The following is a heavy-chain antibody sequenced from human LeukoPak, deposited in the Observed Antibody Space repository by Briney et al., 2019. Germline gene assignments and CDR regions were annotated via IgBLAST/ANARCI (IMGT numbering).Heavy chain of an antibody. CDR2: MNPNSGNT. V-gene: IGHV1-8*03. J-gene: IGHJ6*03. Sequence: ASVKVSCKASGYTFTSYDINWVRQATGQGLEWMGWMNPNSGNTGYAQKFRGRVTITRNTSISTAYMELSSLRSEDTAVYYCARGASSSGWYGRSYYYMDVWGKGTTVTVSS. CDR1: GYTFTSYD. D-gene: IGHD6-19*01. CDR3: ARGASSSGWYGRSYYYMDV.